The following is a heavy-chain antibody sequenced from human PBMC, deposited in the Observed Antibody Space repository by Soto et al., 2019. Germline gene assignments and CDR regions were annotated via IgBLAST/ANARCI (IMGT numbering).Heavy chain of an antibody. V-gene: IGHV5-51*01. J-gene: IGHJ4*02. CDR2: IYPGDSDT. CDR3: ARLRTTVTYYFDY. CDR1: GYSFTSYW. Sequence: AGESLKISCKGSGYSFTSYWIGWVRQMPGKGLEWMGIIYPGDSDTRYSPSFQGQVTISADKSISTAYLQWSSLKASDTAMYYCARLRTTVTYYFDYWGQGTLVTVSA. D-gene: IGHD4-17*01.